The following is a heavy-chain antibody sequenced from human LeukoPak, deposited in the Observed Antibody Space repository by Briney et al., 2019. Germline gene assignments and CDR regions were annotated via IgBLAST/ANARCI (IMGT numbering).Heavy chain of an antibody. J-gene: IGHJ1*01. CDR2: INPNSGGT. Sequence: GASLKLSCTASGYTFTSYYMNWVRQAPGQGLEWMGWINPNSGGTNYAQKFQGRVTMTRDTAISSAYMEMSRLRSDDTAVYYCATKYYGSGSYYSEGYVHHWGQGTLVTVSS. D-gene: IGHD3-10*01. V-gene: IGHV1-2*02. CDR1: GYTFTSYY. CDR3: ATKYYGSGSYYSEGYVHH.